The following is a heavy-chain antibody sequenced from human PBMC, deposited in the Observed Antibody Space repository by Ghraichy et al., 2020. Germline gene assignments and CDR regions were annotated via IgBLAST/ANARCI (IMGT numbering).Heavy chain of an antibody. Sequence: SETLSLTCTVSGGSISSSSYYWGWIRQPPGKGLEWIGSIYYSGSTYYNPSLKSRVTISVDTSKNQFSLKLSSVTAADTAVYYCASRRGSRDGYSLDWGQGTLVTVSS. CDR3: ASRRGSRDGYSLD. CDR2: IYYSGST. CDR1: GGSISSSSYY. J-gene: IGHJ4*02. D-gene: IGHD5-24*01. V-gene: IGHV4-39*01.